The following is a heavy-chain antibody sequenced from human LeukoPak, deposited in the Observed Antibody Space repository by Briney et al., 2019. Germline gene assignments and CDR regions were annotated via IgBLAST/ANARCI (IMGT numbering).Heavy chain of an antibody. CDR2: INSDGSTT. CDR3: ARLERGYYYMDV. J-gene: IGHJ6*03. D-gene: IGHD3-3*01. V-gene: IGHV3-74*01. Sequence: GGSLRLSCATSGFNFNSYWIHWVRQAPGKGLVWVSRINSDGSTTNYADSVKGRFTISRDNAKNTLYLQMNSLRAEDTAVYYCARLERGYYYMDVWGKGTTVTISS. CDR1: GFNFNSYW.